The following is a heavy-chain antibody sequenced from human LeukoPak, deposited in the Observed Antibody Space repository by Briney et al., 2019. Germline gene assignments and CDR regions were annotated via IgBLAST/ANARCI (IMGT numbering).Heavy chain of an antibody. V-gene: IGHV3-30-3*01. J-gene: IGHJ4*02. CDR1: GLTFSSHA. D-gene: IGHD5-18*01. CDR3: ARAQGVDTAMVTGY. CDR2: VSYNGANK. Sequence: GRSLRLSCAASGLTFSSHAMHWVRQAPGKGLEWVALVSYNGANKYYADSVMGRFTVSRDNSKNTLYLQMNSLRAEDTAVYYCARAQGVDTAMVTGYWGQGTLVTVSS.